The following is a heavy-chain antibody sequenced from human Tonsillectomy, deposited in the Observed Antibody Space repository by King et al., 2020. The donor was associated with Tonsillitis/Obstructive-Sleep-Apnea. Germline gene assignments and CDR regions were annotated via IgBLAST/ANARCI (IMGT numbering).Heavy chain of an antibody. V-gene: IGHV3-74*01. CDR2: INSDGSST. CDR3: ARDLFRGFVDY. D-gene: IGHD2-21*01. Sequence: VQLVESGGGLVQPGGSLRLSCAASGFTFSSYWMHWVRQAPGKGLVWVSRINSDGSSTSYADSVKGRFTISRDNAKKPLYLQMNSLRAEDTAVYYCARDLFRGFVDYWGQGTLVTVSS. J-gene: IGHJ4*02. CDR1: GFTFSSYW.